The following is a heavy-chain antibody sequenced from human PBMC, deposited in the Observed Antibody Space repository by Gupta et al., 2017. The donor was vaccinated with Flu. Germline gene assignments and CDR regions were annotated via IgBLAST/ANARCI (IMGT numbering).Heavy chain of an antibody. V-gene: IGHV3-30*18. D-gene: IGHD2-15*01. CDR1: GFTFSSYG. J-gene: IGHJ6*02. CDR2: ISYDGSNK. CDR3: AKNFLHPIEIYCSGGSCSHYYYYGMDV. Sequence: QVQLVESGGGVVQPGRSLRLSCAASGFTFSSYGMHWVRQAPGKGLEWVAVISYDGSNKYYADSVKGRFTISRDNSKNTLYLQMNSLRAEDTAVYYCAKNFLHPIEIYCSGGSCSHYYYYGMDVWGQGTTVTVCS.